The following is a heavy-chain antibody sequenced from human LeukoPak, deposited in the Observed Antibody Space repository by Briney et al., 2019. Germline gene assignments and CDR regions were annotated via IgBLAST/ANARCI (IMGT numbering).Heavy chain of an antibody. CDR1: GYRFPSYW. CDR2: IYPGDSDT. D-gene: IGHD5-24*01. Sequence: GESLKISCKASGYRFPSYWIGRVRQMPGKGLEWMGIIYPGDSDTRYSPSFQGQVTISADKSITTAYLQWSSLKASDTAMYYCARPGRVGFRFEYWGQGTLVTVSS. CDR3: ARPGRVGFRFEY. J-gene: IGHJ4*02. V-gene: IGHV5-51*01.